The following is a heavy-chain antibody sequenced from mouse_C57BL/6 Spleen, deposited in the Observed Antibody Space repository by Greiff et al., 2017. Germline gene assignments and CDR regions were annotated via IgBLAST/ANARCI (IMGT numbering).Heavy chain of an antibody. D-gene: IGHD4-1*01. CDR1: GYTFTSYW. J-gene: IGHJ3*01. CDR3: AKASWVNWGFAC. Sequence: QVQLQQPGAELVMPGASVKLSCKASGYTFTSYWMHWVKQRPGQGLEWIGEIDPSDSYTNYNQKFKGKSTLTVDKSSSTAYMQLSSLTSEDSAVYYCAKASWVNWGFACWGQGTLVTVSA. CDR2: IDPSDSYT. V-gene: IGHV1-69*01.